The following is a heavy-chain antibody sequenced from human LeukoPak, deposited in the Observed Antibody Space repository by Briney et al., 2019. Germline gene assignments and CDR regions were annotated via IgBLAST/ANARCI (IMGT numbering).Heavy chain of an antibody. V-gene: IGHV3-9*01. CDR3: AKDPGSSLTETYYFDY. CDR1: GFTFDDYA. CDR2: ISWNSGSI. Sequence: GRSLRLSCAASGFTFDDYAMHWVRQAPGKGLEWVSGISWNSGSIGYADSVKGRFTISRDNAKNSLYLQTNSLRAEDTALYYCAKDPGSSLTETYYFDYWGQGTLVTVSS. J-gene: IGHJ4*02. D-gene: IGHD6-13*01.